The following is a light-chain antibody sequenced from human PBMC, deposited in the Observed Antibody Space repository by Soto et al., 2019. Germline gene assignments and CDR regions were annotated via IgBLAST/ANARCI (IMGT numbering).Light chain of an antibody. J-gene: IGLJ2*01. Sequence: QLVLTQPPSASASLGASVTLTCTLSSGYSKVDWYQQRPGKGPRFVMRVGTGGIVGSKGDGIPDRFSVLGSGLNRYLTIKNIQEEDESDYHCGADHGSGSNFAVVFGGGTKLTVL. CDR1: SGYSK. CDR2: VGTGGIVG. V-gene: IGLV9-49*01. CDR3: GADHGSGSNFAVV.